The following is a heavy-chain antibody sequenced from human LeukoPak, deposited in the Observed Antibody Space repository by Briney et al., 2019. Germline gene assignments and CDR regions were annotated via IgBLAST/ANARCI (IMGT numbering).Heavy chain of an antibody. CDR1: GYSFTYYW. Sequence: GESLKISCKGSGYSFTYYWIGWVRQMPGKGLEWMGIIYPADSDTRYSPSFQGQVTISADKSISTAYLQWSSLKASDTAMYYCARSYDYGSGSYYIDGFDPWGQGTLVTVSS. J-gene: IGHJ5*02. D-gene: IGHD3-10*01. CDR3: ARSYDYGSGSYYIDGFDP. V-gene: IGHV5-51*01. CDR2: IYPADSDT.